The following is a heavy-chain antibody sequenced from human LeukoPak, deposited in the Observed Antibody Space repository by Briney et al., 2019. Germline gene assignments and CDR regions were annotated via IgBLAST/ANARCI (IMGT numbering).Heavy chain of an antibody. CDR3: ARSGRPTSGRYYYYMDV. Sequence: ASVKVSCKASGYSLDSYGISWVRQAPGQGLEWMGWININNGNRDFTQEVQGRVTMTTDTATNTAYMELRSLRSDDTAVYYCARSGRPTSGRYYYYMDVWGKGTTVTVPS. J-gene: IGHJ6*03. CDR2: ININNGNR. CDR1: GYSLDSYG. V-gene: IGHV1-18*01. D-gene: IGHD3-10*01.